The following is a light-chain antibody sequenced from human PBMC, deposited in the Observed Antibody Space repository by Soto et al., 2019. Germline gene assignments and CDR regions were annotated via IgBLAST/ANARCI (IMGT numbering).Light chain of an antibody. CDR2: AAS. J-gene: IGKJ4*01. V-gene: IGKV1-9*01. CDR1: QGISSY. CDR3: QQLNSYLFT. Sequence: DIQLTQSPSFLSASVGDRVTITCRASQGISSYLAWYQQKPGKAPKLLIYAASTLQSGVPSRFSGSGSGTEFPLTISSLQPEDFATYYGQQLNSYLFTFGGGTRVDIK.